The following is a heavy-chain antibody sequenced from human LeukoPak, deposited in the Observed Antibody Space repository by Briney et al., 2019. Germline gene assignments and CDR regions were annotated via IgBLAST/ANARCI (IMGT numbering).Heavy chain of an antibody. CDR2: MNPNSGNT. J-gene: IGHJ4*02. V-gene: IGHV1-8*01. CDR1: GYTFTSYD. Sequence: ASVKVSCKASGYTFTSYDINWVRQATGQGLEWMGWMNPNSGNTGYAQKFQGRVTITRYTSISTAYMELSSLRSEDTAVYYCARVRRYYGSGSYYEDYWGQGTLVTVSS. CDR3: ARVRRYYGSGSYYEDY. D-gene: IGHD3-10*01.